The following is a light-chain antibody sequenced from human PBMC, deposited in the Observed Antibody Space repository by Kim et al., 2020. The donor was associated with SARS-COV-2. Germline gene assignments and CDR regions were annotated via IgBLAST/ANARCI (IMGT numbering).Light chain of an antibody. Sequence: QSALTQPRSVSGSPGQSVTISCIGTGSDVGNYNYVSWYQQHPGKAPKLMIFDVSHRPSGVPDRFSASKSANTASLTVTGLQAEDEADYYCCSYAGSYTWIFGGGTQLTVL. V-gene: IGLV2-11*01. CDR2: DVS. CDR3: CSYAGSYTWI. J-gene: IGLJ2*01. CDR1: GSDVGNYNY.